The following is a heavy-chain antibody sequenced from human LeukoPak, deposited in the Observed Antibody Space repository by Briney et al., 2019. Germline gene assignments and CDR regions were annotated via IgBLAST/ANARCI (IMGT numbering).Heavy chain of an antibody. D-gene: IGHD6-13*01. CDR1: GYPISSGYY. Sequence: PSETLSLTCTVSGYPISSGYYWGWIRQPPGKGLEWIGGIYHRGSTYYNPSLKSRVTISVDTSKNQFSLKLSSVTAADTAVYYCARVAGAAATPWDWGQGTLVTVSS. J-gene: IGHJ4*02. CDR2: IYHRGST. CDR3: ARVAGAAATPWD. V-gene: IGHV4-38-2*02.